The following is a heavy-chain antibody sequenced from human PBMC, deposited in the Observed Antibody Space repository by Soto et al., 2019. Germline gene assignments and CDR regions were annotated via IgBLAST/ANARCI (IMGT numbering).Heavy chain of an antibody. D-gene: IGHD6-13*01. CDR1: GYTFTSYG. CDR2: ISAYNGNT. CDR3: ASCIAAAGLYYYDGMDV. V-gene: IGHV1-18*01. Sequence: QVQLVQSGAEVKKPGASVKVSCKASGYTFTSYGISWVRQAPGQGLEWMGWISAYNGNTNYAQKLQGRVTMTTDTSTSTAYMELRSLRSDDTAVYYCASCIAAAGLYYYDGMDVWGQGTTVTVSS. J-gene: IGHJ6*02.